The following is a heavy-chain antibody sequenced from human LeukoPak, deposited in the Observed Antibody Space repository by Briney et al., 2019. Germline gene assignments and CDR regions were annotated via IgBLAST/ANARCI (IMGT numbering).Heavy chain of an antibody. Sequence: PGGSLRLSCAASGFTFSSYGMHWVRQAPGKGLEWVAVIWYDGSNKYYADSVKGRFTISRDNSKNTLYLQMNSLRAEDTAVYYCARDGYNWNHASRSIDYWGQGTLVTVSS. J-gene: IGHJ4*02. CDR3: ARDGYNWNHASRSIDY. D-gene: IGHD5-24*01. CDR1: GFTFSSYG. V-gene: IGHV3-33*01. CDR2: IWYDGSNK.